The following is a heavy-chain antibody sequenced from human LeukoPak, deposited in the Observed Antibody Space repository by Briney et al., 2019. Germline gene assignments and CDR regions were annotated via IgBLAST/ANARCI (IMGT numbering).Heavy chain of an antibody. Sequence: GGSLRLSCAACGFTFCTYCVSWVRQARGKGLEGVGNIKQGGSEKYYVDCVKGRFPLSRHNDKNSMYMQKNALRAEDTAVYYCATYFTNFWSGYYPSYWGRGTLVTVSS. J-gene: IGHJ4*02. CDR2: IKQGGSEK. V-gene: IGHV3-7*05. D-gene: IGHD3-3*01. CDR1: GFTFCTYC. CDR3: ATYFTNFWSGYYPSY.